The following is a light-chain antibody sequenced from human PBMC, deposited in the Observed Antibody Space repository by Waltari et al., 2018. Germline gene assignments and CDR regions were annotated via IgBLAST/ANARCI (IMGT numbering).Light chain of an antibody. V-gene: IGKV3-20*01. Sequence: IVLTQSPGTLSLSPGERATLSCRASQNIGRYLVWYQQKPGQAPRLRIFESSRRATGIPDRFSGSGSGTDFSLTISRLEPEDFAVYYCQNHERLPATFGQGTKVEIK. CDR2: ESS. CDR1: QNIGRY. J-gene: IGKJ1*01. CDR3: QNHERLPAT.